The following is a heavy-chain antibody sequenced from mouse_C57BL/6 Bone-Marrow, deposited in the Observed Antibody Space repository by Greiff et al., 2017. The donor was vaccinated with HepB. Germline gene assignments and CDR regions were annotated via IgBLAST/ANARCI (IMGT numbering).Heavy chain of an antibody. V-gene: IGHV1-18*01. CDR1: GYTFTDYN. Sequence: VQLQQSGPELVKPGASVKIPCKASGYTFTDYNMHWVKQSHGKSLEWIGDINPNNGGTIYNQKFKGKATLTVDKSSSTAYMELRSLTSEGTAVYYCARPVSSYYGSSPSYAMDYWGQGTSVTVSS. J-gene: IGHJ4*01. D-gene: IGHD1-1*01. CDR2: INPNNGGT. CDR3: ARPVSSYYGSSPSYAMDY.